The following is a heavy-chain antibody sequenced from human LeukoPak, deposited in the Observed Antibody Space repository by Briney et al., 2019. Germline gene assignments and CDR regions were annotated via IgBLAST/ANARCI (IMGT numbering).Heavy chain of an antibody. CDR3: ASSSGACGPAFDV. V-gene: IGHV3-23*01. Sequence: GGSLRLSCAASGLTFSTYAMTWVRQAPGKGLEWVSAISGSGGSTYYADSVKGRFTISRDNAKNSLYLQMDSLRAEDTAVYYCASSSGACGPAFDVWGQGTMVTVSS. CDR2: ISGSGGST. J-gene: IGHJ3*01. CDR1: GLTFSTYA. D-gene: IGHD3-10*01.